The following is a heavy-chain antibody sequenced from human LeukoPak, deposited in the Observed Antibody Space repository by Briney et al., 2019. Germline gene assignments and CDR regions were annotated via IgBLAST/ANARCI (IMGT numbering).Heavy chain of an antibody. V-gene: IGHV4-4*09. CDR1: NGSISSYN. Sequence: SETLSLTCTVSNGSISSYNWSWVRQPPGKGLEWIGYILTSGTTNYNPSLKSRLTISVETSKNQFTLKLSSVTAADTAVYYCARLRVSGSYLYYFDYWGQGTLVTVSS. J-gene: IGHJ4*02. D-gene: IGHD1-26*01. CDR3: ARLRVSGSYLYYFDY. CDR2: ILTSGTT.